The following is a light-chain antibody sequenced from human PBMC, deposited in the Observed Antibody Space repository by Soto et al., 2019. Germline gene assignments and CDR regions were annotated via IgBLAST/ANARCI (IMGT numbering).Light chain of an antibody. Sequence: EVVLTQSPGTLSLSPGERATLSCRASQSVSSSYLAWYQQKPGQAPRLLIYGASSRATGIPDRISGSGSGTDFTLTISRLEPKDFAVYYCQQYDGSPRAFGQGTRVEIK. V-gene: IGKV3-20*01. J-gene: IGKJ1*01. CDR3: QQYDGSPRA. CDR1: QSVSSSY. CDR2: GAS.